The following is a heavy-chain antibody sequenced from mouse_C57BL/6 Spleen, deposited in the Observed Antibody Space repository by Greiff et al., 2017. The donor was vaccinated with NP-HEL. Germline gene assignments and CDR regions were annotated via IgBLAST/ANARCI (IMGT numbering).Heavy chain of an antibody. Sequence: VQLKESGPELVKPGASVKIPCKASGYTFTDYNMDWVKQSHGKSLEWIGDINPNNGGTIYNQKFKGKATLTVDKSSSTAYMELRSLTSEDTAVYYCARVSYDYGSSYGWYFDVWGTGTTVTVSS. D-gene: IGHD1-1*01. J-gene: IGHJ1*03. CDR3: ARVSYDYGSSYGWYFDV. V-gene: IGHV1-18*01. CDR2: INPNNGGT. CDR1: GYTFTDYN.